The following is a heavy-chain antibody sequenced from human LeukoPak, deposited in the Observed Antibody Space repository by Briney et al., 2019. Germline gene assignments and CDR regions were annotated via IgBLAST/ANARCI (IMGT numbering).Heavy chain of an antibody. CDR2: ISSSGSYI. J-gene: IGHJ4*02. V-gene: IGHV3-21*01. Sequence: PGGSLRLSCAASGFTFSSYSMNWVRQPPGKGLEWVSSISSSGSYIYYADSVKGRFSISRDSAKNSLYLQMNGLRAEDTAVYYCARGPQFCSGGSCYGYYFDYWGQGTLVTVSS. CDR3: ARGPQFCSGGSCYGYYFDY. D-gene: IGHD2-15*01. CDR1: GFTFSSYS.